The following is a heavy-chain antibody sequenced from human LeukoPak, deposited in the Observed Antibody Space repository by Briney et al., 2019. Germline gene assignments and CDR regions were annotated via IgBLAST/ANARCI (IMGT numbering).Heavy chain of an antibody. CDR2: ISPYNGNT. J-gene: IGHJ4*02. V-gene: IGHV1-18*01. Sequence: ASVKVSCKASGYAFTNYGITWVRQAPGQGLEWMGWISPYNGNTNYPRKLQGRVTMTTDTSTSTAYMELRSLRSDGTALYYCATEGGWQPTDYGDHVYWGQGTLVTVSS. CDR3: ATEGGWQPTDYGDHVY. CDR1: GYAFTNYG. D-gene: IGHD4-17*01.